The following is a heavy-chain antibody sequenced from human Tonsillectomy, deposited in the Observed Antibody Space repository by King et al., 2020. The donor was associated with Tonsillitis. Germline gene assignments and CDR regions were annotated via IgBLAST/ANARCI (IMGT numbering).Heavy chain of an antibody. CDR3: AREQSDYYDSSGYTSYGFDI. D-gene: IGHD3-22*01. CDR2: INPSSGST. J-gene: IGHJ3*02. CDR1: GYTFTSYY. Sequence: VQLVQSGAEVKKPGASVKVSCKASGYTFTSYYMHWVRQAPGQGLEWMGIINPSSGSTSYAQKFQGRVTMTRDTSTSTVYMELSSLRSEDTAVYYCAREQSDYYDSSGYTSYGFDIWGQGKMVTVSS. V-gene: IGHV1-46*01.